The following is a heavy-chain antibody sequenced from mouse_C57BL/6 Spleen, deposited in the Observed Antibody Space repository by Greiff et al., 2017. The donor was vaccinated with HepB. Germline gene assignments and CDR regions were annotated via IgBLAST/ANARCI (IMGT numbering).Heavy chain of an antibody. V-gene: IGHV1-26*01. CDR1: GYTFTDYY. CDR2: INPNNGGT. J-gene: IGHJ3*01. D-gene: IGHD1-1*01. CDR3: ASLTTVVVSFAY. Sequence: VQLQQSGPELVKPGASVKISCKASGYTFTDYYMNWVKQSHGKSLEWIGDINPNNGGTSYNQKFKGKATLTVDKSSSTAYMELRSLTSEDSAVYYCASLTTVVVSFAYWGQGTLVTVSA.